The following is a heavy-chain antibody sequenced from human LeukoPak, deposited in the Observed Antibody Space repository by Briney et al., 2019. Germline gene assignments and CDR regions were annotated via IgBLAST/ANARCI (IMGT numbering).Heavy chain of an antibody. CDR1: GFTFSNYA. J-gene: IGHJ4*02. V-gene: IGHV3-30-3*01. CDR2: ISYDGSNK. D-gene: IGHD2-2*01. CDR3: ARGAIVVVPAAVDY. Sequence: GSLKLSCAASGFTFSNYAMHWVRQAPGKGLEWVAVISYDGSNKYYADSVKGRFTISRDNSKNTLYLQMNSLRAEETAVYYCARGAIVVVPAAVDYWGQGTLVTVSS.